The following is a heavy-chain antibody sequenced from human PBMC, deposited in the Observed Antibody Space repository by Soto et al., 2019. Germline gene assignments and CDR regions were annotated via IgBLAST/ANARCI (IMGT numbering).Heavy chain of an antibody. D-gene: IGHD3-10*01. CDR1: GFTVNNHA. CDR3: AKKVNSGSGSQYFDY. J-gene: IGHJ4*02. CDR2: FAGDFINT. V-gene: IGHV3-23*01. Sequence: EVQLLESGGGLVQPGGSLRLSCAASGFTVNNHAMHWVRQAPGEALEWVSGFAGDFINTRYADSVRGRFTISRDTSKNTLSLQMDSLRVEDTAIYYCAKKVNSGSGSQYFDYFGQGTLVTVSS.